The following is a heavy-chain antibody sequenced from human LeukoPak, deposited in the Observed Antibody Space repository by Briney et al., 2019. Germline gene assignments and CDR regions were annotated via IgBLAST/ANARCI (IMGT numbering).Heavy chain of an antibody. Sequence: GRSLRLSCAASGFTFDDYAMHWVRQAPGKGLEWVSGISWNSGSMGYADSVKGRFTISRDNAKKSLYLQMNSLRGEDTALYYCAKGPSALGNFDYWGQGTLVTVSS. J-gene: IGHJ4*02. V-gene: IGHV3-9*01. CDR1: GFTFDDYA. D-gene: IGHD3-10*01. CDR3: AKGPSALGNFDY. CDR2: ISWNSGSM.